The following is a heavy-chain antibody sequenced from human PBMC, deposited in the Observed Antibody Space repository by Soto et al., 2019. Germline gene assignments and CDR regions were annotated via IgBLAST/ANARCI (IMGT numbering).Heavy chain of an antibody. CDR1: GGSISSSNW. J-gene: IGHJ5*02. CDR3: ARDSLGQLDNWFDP. V-gene: IGHV4-4*02. Sequence: SETLSLTCAVSGGSISSSNWWSWVRQPPGKGLEWIGEIYHSGSTNYNPSLKSRVTISVDKSKNQFSLKLSSVTAADTAVYYCARDSLGQLDNWFDPWGHGTLVTVSS. CDR2: IYHSGST. D-gene: IGHD6-13*01.